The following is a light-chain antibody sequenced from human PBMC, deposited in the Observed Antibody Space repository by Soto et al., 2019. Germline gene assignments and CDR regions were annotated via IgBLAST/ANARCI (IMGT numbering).Light chain of an antibody. CDR3: QQFAGWPLT. Sequence: ETVLTQSPATLSVSPGERATLSCRASQSVGTKLVWYQQKPGQAPRLLMYDASTRATDIPARFSGSWSGTEFTLTISSLQSEDFAVYYCQQFAGWPLTFGGGTEVEIK. V-gene: IGKV3-15*01. J-gene: IGKJ4*01. CDR1: QSVGTK. CDR2: DAS.